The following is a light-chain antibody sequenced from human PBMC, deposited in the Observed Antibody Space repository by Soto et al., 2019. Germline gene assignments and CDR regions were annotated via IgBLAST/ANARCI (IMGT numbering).Light chain of an antibody. CDR1: QSISSW. Sequence: DIQMTKYPSTLSASVGDRVTITCRASQSISSWLAWYQQKPGKAPKLLIYKASSLESGVPSRFSGSGSGTEFTLTISSLQPDDFATYYCRQYNSYPYTFGQGTKVDVK. V-gene: IGKV1-5*03. J-gene: IGKJ2*01. CDR3: RQYNSYPYT. CDR2: KAS.